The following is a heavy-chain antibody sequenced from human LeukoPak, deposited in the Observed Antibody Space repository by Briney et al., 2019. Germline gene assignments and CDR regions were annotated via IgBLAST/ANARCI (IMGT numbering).Heavy chain of an antibody. Sequence: SETLSLTCTVSGGSISTISSSTYYWNWIRQPAGKGLEWIGRIDTSGNTNYNSSLKSRVTMSVDTSKNQFYLRLSSVTAADTAVYYCASLDDPHRSGYYKDVWGKGTTVTVSS. CDR2: IDTSGNT. V-gene: IGHV4-61*02. CDR3: ASLDDPHRSGYYKDV. D-gene: IGHD3/OR15-3a*01. CDR1: GGSISTISSSTYY. J-gene: IGHJ6*03.